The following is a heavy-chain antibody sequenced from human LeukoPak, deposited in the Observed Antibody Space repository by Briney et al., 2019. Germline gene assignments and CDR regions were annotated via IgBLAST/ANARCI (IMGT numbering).Heavy chain of an antibody. V-gene: IGHV3-23*01. Sequence: GVTLRLSCAASGFTFSSYGMSWVRQAPGRGLEWISAISGDDGSTYHIDSVKGRFTISRDNSKNTLYLQMNSLRAEDTALYYCAKDISSGYYFDYWGQGTLVTVSS. CDR3: AKDISSGYYFDY. CDR2: ISGDDGST. D-gene: IGHD3-22*01. CDR1: GFTFSSYG. J-gene: IGHJ4*02.